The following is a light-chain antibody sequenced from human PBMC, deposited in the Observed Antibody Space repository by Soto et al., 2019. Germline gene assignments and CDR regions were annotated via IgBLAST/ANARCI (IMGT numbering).Light chain of an antibody. CDR1: QSLVYIDGIAY. V-gene: IGKV2-30*01. Sequence: DVVMTHSPLSLPVTLVQPSSISCMSNQSLVYIDGIAYFSWFQQRPGRSPRRLIYKVSNRDSGVPARFSGSGSGTDFALKISRVEADDVGVYYCMQATHWPITFGQGTRLEI. J-gene: IGKJ5*01. CDR3: MQATHWPIT. CDR2: KVS.